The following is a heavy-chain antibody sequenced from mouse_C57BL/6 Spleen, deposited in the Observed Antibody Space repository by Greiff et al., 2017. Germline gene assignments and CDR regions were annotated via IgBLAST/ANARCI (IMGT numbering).Heavy chain of an antibody. D-gene: IGHD1-1*01. CDR2: IDPSDSET. V-gene: IGHV1-52*01. J-gene: IGHJ2*01. Sequence: QVHVKQPGAELVRPGSSVKLSCKASGYTFTSYWMHWVKQRPIQGLEWIGNIDPSDSETHYNQKFKDKATLTVDKSSSTAYMQLSSLTSEDSAVYYCARGNGGYYFDYWGQGTTLTVSS. CDR1: GYTFTSYW. CDR3: ARGNGGYYFDY.